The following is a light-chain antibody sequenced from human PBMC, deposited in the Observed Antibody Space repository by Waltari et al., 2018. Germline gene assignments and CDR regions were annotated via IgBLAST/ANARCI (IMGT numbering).Light chain of an antibody. J-gene: IGKJ1*01. Sequence: DIVMIQFPFSLPVTPGEPASISCGSSQSLLHSNGYNYLDWYLQKPGQSPQLLIYLGSNRASGVPDRFSGSGAGTDYTLKISRVEAENVGVYYCMQALQTPRTFGQGTKVEIK. CDR3: MQALQTPRT. CDR2: LGS. CDR1: QSLLHSNGYNY. V-gene: IGKV2-28*01.